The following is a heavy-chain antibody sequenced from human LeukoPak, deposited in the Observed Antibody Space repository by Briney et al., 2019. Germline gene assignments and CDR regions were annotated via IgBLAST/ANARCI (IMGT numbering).Heavy chain of an antibody. CDR2: FDPEDGET. D-gene: IGHD6-13*01. J-gene: IGHJ4*02. Sequence: ASVKVSCKVSGYTLTELSMHWVRQAPGKGLEWMGGFDPEDGETIYAQKFQGRVTMTEDTSTDTAYMELGSLRSEDTAVYYCATSGESTPAAAGTFDYWGQGTLVTVSS. CDR1: GYTLTELS. V-gene: IGHV1-24*01. CDR3: ATSGESTPAAAGTFDY.